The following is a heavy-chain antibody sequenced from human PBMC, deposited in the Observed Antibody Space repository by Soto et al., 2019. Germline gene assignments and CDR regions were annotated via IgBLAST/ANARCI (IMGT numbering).Heavy chain of an antibody. CDR3: VRDRDWAFDI. CDR2: TGTRRKYT. CDR1: GCALRDYS. Sequence: GGSLRLSCAASGCALRDYSMNWVRQAPGKGLEWVSYTGTRRKYTFYADSVRGRFTISRDDARNSVYLQLNSLRDEDTAVYYCVRDRDWAFDIWGKGTMVTVSS. V-gene: IGHV3-48*02. D-gene: IGHD3-9*01. J-gene: IGHJ3*02.